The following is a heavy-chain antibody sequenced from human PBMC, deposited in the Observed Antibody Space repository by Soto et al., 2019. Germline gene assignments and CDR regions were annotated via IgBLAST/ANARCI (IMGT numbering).Heavy chain of an antibody. D-gene: IGHD6-19*01. CDR2: IYYSGST. J-gene: IGHJ6*02. Sequence: NPSETLSLTCTVSGGSISSSSYYWGWIRQPPGKGLEWIGSIYYSGSTYYNPSLKSRVTISVDTSKNQFSLKLSSVTAADTAVYYCARHSSSGWYDYYYGMDVWGQGTTVTVSS. CDR1: GGSISSSSYY. CDR3: ARHSSSGWYDYYYGMDV. V-gene: IGHV4-39*01.